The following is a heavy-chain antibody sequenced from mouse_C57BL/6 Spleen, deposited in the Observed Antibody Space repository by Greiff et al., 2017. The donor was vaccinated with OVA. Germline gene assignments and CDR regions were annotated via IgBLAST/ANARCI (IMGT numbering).Heavy chain of an antibody. D-gene: IGHD1-1*01. V-gene: IGHV1-82*01. CDR1: GYAFSSSW. CDR2: IYPGDGDT. CDR3: ARERDYYGSSHWYFDV. J-gene: IGHJ1*03. Sequence: QVQLQQSGPELVKPGASVKISCKASGYAFSSSWMNWVKQRPGKGLEWIGRIYPGDGDTNYNGKFKGKATLTAAKSSSTAYMQLSSLTSEDSAVYFCARERDYYGSSHWYFDVWGTGTTVTVSS.